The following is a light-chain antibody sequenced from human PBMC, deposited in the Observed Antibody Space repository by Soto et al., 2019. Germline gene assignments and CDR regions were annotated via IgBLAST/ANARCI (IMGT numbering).Light chain of an antibody. Sequence: DIQMTQSPSTLSASVGDRVTITCRASQSISSWLAWYQQKPGKAPKLLIYDASTLENGVPSRFSGSASGTDFTLTISSLQPYDFATYYCQQYNSYSPRTFGQGTKVDIK. CDR3: QQYNSYSPRT. J-gene: IGKJ1*01. CDR2: DAS. CDR1: QSISSW. V-gene: IGKV1-5*01.